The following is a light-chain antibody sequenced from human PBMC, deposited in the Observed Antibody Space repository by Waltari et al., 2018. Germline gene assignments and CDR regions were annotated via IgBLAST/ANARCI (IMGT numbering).Light chain of an antibody. CDR2: KAS. J-gene: IGKJ1*01. V-gene: IGKV1-5*03. CDR3: QQYNSYSRT. Sequence: DIQMTQSPSTLSASVGDRVTITCRASQSISSWLAWYQQKPGKAPKLLNYKASSLESGVPSRFSGSGSGTEFTLTISSLQPDDFATYYCQQYNSYSRTFGQGTKEEIK. CDR1: QSISSW.